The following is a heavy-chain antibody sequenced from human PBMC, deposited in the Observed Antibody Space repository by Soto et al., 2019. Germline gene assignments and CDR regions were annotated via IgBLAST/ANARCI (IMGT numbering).Heavy chain of an antibody. CDR1: GFTFSSYA. CDR2: ISGSGGST. CDR3: AKDPSSGYYYYYYDGMDV. D-gene: IGHD3-22*01. J-gene: IGHJ6*02. V-gene: IGHV3-23*01. Sequence: GGSLRLSCAASGFTFSSYAMSWVRQAPGKGLEWVSAISGSGGSTYYADSVKGRFTISRDNSKNTLYLQMNSLRAEDTAVYYCAKDPSSGYYYYYYDGMDVWGQGTTVTVSS.